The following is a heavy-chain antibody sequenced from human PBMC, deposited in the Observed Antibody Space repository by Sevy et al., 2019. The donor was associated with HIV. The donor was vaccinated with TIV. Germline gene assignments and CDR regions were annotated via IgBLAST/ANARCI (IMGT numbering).Heavy chain of an antibody. J-gene: IGHJ4*02. Sequence: GGSLRLSCAASGFTFSANWMNWVRQAPGKGPEWVANIKADGSNKHYVDSVEGRFTISRDNAKNLLFLQMNSLRVEDTAVYYCAQETFGRFDSWGQGTLVTVSS. D-gene: IGHD3-16*01. CDR3: AQETFGRFDS. CDR2: IKADGSNK. V-gene: IGHV3-7*01. CDR1: GFTFSANW.